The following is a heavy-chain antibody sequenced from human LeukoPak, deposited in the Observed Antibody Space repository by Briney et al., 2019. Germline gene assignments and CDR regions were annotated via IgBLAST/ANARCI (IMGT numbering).Heavy chain of an antibody. V-gene: IGHV3-21*01. D-gene: IGHD2-15*01. Sequence: GGSLTLSCAASGFTFSSYSLNWVRQPPGKGLEWVSSISSSRSYKYYPDSVNGRSTISRDNANNSLYMQMNSLRDDDTAVYYLARESRWACSCGSCYPDHWGQGTLVTVST. CDR2: ISSSRSYK. J-gene: IGHJ4*02. CDR1: GFTFSSYS. CDR3: ARESRWACSCGSCYPDH.